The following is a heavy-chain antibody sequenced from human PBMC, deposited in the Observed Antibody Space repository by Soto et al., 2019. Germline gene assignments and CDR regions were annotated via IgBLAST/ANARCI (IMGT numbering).Heavy chain of an antibody. CDR1: GGSITSHY. J-gene: IGHJ6*02. D-gene: IGHD3-10*01. Sequence: QVQLQESGPGLVKPSETLSLTCSVSGGSITSHYCSWFRQPPGKGLEWIGYIHHSGSTSYNPSLKSRVTMSVDTSKNQFSLKVSSVTAADTALYYCARQGFGQLHGLVDVWGPGPTVTVSS. CDR2: IHHSGST. V-gene: IGHV4-59*08. CDR3: ARQGFGQLHGLVDV.